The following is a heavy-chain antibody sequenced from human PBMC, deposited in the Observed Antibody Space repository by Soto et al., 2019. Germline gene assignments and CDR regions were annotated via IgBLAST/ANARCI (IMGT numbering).Heavy chain of an antibody. CDR3: ARGESGYDPLYYYYYYMDV. CDR1: GYTFTSYD. V-gene: IGHV1-8*01. D-gene: IGHD5-12*01. Sequence: ASVKVSCKTSGYTFTSYDINWVRQATGQGLEWMGWMNPNSGNTGYAQKFQGRVTMTRNTSISTAYMELSSLRSEDTAAYYCARGESGYDPLYYYYYYMDVWGKGTTVTVSS. J-gene: IGHJ6*03. CDR2: MNPNSGNT.